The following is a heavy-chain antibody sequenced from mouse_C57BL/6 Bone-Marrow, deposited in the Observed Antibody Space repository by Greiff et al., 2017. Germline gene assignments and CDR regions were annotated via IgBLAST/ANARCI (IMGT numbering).Heavy chain of an antibody. D-gene: IGHD1-1*01. J-gene: IGHJ4*01. CDR2: IHPNSGST. CDR3: AREGGITTVVPYAMDY. V-gene: IGHV1-64*01. Sequence: VQLQQPGAELVKPGASVKLSCKASGYTFTSYWLHWVKQRPGQGLEWIGMIHPNSGSTNYNEKFKSKATLTVDKSSSTAYMHLSSLTSEDSAVYYCAREGGITTVVPYAMDYWGQGTSVTVSS. CDR1: GYTFTSYW.